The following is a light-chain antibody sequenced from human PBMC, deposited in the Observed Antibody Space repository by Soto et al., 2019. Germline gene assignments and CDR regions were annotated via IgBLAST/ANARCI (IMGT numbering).Light chain of an antibody. Sequence: DIQMTQSPSSLSASVGDRVTISCRASQSFSSYLNWYQQKPGKAPKLLIYAASSLQSGVPSRFSVSGSGTDFTLTIISLQPEDFATYYCQQSYSTPPWTFGQGTKVEIK. CDR2: AAS. J-gene: IGKJ1*01. CDR3: QQSYSTPPWT. CDR1: QSFSSY. V-gene: IGKV1-39*01.